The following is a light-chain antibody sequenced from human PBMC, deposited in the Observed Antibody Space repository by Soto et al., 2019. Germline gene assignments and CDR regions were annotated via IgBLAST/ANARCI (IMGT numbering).Light chain of an antibody. V-gene: IGLV1-40*01. CDR2: ANS. J-gene: IGLJ1*01. CDR1: RSNIGADYH. Sequence: QSVLTQPPSVSGAPGQRVTISCTGSRSNIGADYHVHWYQQLPGTAPKLLMYANSNRPSGVPDRFSASKSGTSASLAITGLQAVDEADYYCQSYDCTLSAYVFGTGTKLTVL. CDR3: QSYDCTLSAYV.